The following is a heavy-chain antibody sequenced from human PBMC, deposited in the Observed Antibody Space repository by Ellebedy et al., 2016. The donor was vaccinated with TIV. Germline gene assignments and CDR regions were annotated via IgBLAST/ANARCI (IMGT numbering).Heavy chain of an antibody. CDR3: ARTDGSGWAFDS. CDR2: FDWDDDK. D-gene: IGHD6-19*01. Sequence: SGPTLVKPTQTLTLTCTFSGFSLSTTRVSVSWIRQPPEKALEWLARFDWDDDKYFNTSLRTRLTISKDTSKNQVVLTMTNMDPVDTATYYCARTDGSGWAFDSWGQGTLVTVSS. V-gene: IGHV2-70*11. J-gene: IGHJ4*02. CDR1: GFSLSTTRVS.